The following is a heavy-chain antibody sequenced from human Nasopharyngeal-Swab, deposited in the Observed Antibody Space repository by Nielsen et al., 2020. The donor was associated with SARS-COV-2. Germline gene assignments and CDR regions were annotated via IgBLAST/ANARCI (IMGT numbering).Heavy chain of an antibody. J-gene: IGHJ4*02. CDR3: AKDQVEYCSGGSCYFDY. Sequence: ESLKISCAASGFTFRSYVLSLVRQAPGTGLEWVSAFSGLCGNPYYADSVKGRFTISRDNSKNTLYLQMNSLRAEDTAVYYCAKDQVEYCSGGSCYFDYWGQGTLVTVSS. CDR1: GFTFRSYV. V-gene: IGHV3-23*01. D-gene: IGHD2-15*01. CDR2: FSGLCGNP.